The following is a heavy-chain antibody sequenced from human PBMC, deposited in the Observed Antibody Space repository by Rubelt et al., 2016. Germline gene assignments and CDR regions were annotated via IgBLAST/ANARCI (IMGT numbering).Heavy chain of an antibody. CDR3: ASLSSSSHDAFDI. CDR1: GYSFTSYW. V-gene: IGHV5-51*01. D-gene: IGHD6-6*01. J-gene: IGHJ3*02. Sequence: EVQLVQSGAEVKKPGESLRISCKGSGYSFTSYWIGWVRQMPGKGLEWMGIIYPGDSDTRYSPSFQGQGTISADKSISTAYLQWSSLKASDTAMYYCASLSSSSHDAFDIWGQGTMVTVSS. CDR2: IYPGDSDT.